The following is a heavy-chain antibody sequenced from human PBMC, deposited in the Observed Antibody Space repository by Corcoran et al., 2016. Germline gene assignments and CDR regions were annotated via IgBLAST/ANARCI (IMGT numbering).Heavy chain of an antibody. J-gene: IGHJ4*02. CDR2: IYWNDDK. Sequence: QITLKESGPTLVKPTQTLTLTCTFSGFSLSTSGVGVGWIRQPPGKALEWLALIYWNDDKRYSPSLKSRLTITKDTSKNQVVLTMTNMDPVDTATYYCAHSADKRHSIQLWFGFDYWGQGTLVTVSS. V-gene: IGHV2-5*01. CDR1: GFSLSTSGVG. D-gene: IGHD5-18*01. CDR3: AHSADKRHSIQLWFGFDY.